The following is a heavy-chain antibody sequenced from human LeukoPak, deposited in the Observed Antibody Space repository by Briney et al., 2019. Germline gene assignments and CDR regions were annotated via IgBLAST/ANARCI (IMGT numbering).Heavy chain of an antibody. V-gene: IGHV3-74*01. Sequence: GGSLRLSCAASGFPFSTYWMHWVRQPPGTGLMWVSRISPDGSSRSYADSVKGRFIISRDNAKNTLSLQMNSLTAADTAVYYCARDGGLLPDNWGKGTLVTVSS. CDR2: ISPDGSSR. CDR3: ARDGGLLPDN. J-gene: IGHJ4*02. CDR1: GFPFSTYW. D-gene: IGHD2-21*02.